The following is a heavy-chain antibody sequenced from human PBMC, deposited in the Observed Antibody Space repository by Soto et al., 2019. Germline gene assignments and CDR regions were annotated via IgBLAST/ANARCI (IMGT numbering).Heavy chain of an antibody. Sequence: SETLSLTCGVSGGSLSGATYSWNWIRQPPGKGLEWIGYIFPSGTTYYNPSPKSRVTISIDVSKNQFSLSLRSLTAADTAVYYCARSREFDYWSQGTLVTVSS. CDR1: GGSLSGATYS. J-gene: IGHJ4*02. V-gene: IGHV4-30-2*01. CDR3: ARSREFDY. CDR2: IFPSGTT.